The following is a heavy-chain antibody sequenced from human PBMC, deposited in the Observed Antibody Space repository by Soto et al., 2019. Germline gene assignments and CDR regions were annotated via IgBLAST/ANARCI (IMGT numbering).Heavy chain of an antibody. Sequence: QVSLVQSGAEVKKAGSSVKVSCKASEGTFSSYGISWVRQAPGQGLEWMGGIIPIYETVTYAQRFQGRLTISADESTSRAYMELSSLRPDDTAVYYCARDLVVTAKCLDPWGQGTLVTVSS. CDR2: IIPIYETV. D-gene: IGHD2-21*02. J-gene: IGHJ5*02. V-gene: IGHV1-69*01. CDR3: ARDLVVTAKCLDP. CDR1: EGTFSSYG.